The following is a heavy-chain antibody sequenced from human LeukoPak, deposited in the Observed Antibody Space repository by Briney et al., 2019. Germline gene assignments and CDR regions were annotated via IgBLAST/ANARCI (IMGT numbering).Heavy chain of an antibody. CDR1: GGSISSYY. CDR3: ARDRAYYDFWSGYYGYYYYMDV. D-gene: IGHD3-3*01. Sequence: SETLSLTCTVSGGSISSYYWSWIRQPPGKGLEWIGYIYYSGSTNYNPSLKSRVTISVDTSKNQFPLKLSSVTAADTAVYYCARDRAYYDFWSGYYGYYYYMDVWGKGTTVTVSS. CDR2: IYYSGST. V-gene: IGHV4-59*01. J-gene: IGHJ6*03.